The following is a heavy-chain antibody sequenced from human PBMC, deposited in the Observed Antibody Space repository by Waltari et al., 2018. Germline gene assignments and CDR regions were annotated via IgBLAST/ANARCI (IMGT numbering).Heavy chain of an antibody. CDR1: VFTFSNYG. CDR2: ISYNGHNE. CDR3: AKESNFGAGTYHYFYGIDI. V-gene: IGHV3-30*18. Sequence: QVELVESGGGVVQSGKSLRLSCWASVFTFSNYGTHWVRQAPGKRLEWVALISYNGHNEYYADSMKGRFNISRDNFNNILSLQMNNLRGDDTAVYYCAKESNFGAGTYHYFYGIDIWGQGTTVTVSS. J-gene: IGHJ6*02. D-gene: IGHD3-10*01.